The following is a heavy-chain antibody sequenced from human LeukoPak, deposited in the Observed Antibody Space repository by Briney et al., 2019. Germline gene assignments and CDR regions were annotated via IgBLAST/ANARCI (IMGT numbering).Heavy chain of an antibody. J-gene: IGHJ4*02. CDR3: ARDRAVVADPFDY. CDR2: ISGSGGST. V-gene: IGHV3-23*01. Sequence: GGSLRLFCAASGFTFSSYAMSWVRQAPGKGLEWVSTISGSGGSTYYADSVKGRFTISRDNFKNTLFLQMNSLRAEDMAVYYCARDRAVVADPFDYWGQGTLVTVSS. D-gene: IGHD2-15*01. CDR1: GFTFSSYA.